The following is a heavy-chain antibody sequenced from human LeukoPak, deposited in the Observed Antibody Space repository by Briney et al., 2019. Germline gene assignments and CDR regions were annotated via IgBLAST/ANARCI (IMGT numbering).Heavy chain of an antibody. V-gene: IGHV4-38-2*02. D-gene: IGHD5-24*01. Sequence: SETLSLTSTVSGYSISSGYYWGWIRQPPGKGLEWIGSIYHSGSTYYNPSLKSRVTISVDTSKNQFSLKLSSVTAADTAVYYCARTRRDGYNLFVDYWGQGTLVTVSS. CDR1: GYSISSGYY. CDR2: IYHSGST. CDR3: ARTRRDGYNLFVDY. J-gene: IGHJ4*02.